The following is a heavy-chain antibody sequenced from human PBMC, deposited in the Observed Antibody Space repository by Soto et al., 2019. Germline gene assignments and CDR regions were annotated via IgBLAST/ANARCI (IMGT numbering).Heavy chain of an antibody. CDR2: IRSKANSYAT. J-gene: IGHJ6*02. Sequence: GSLRLSCAGSGFAFSGSTIHWVRQASGKGLEWVGRIRSKANSYATAYAAAVKGRFIISRDDSETTAYLQMNSLKIEDTAVYYCFRENYFPYHGMDVWGQGTTVTVSS. CDR1: GFAFSGST. D-gene: IGHD1-7*01. V-gene: IGHV3-73*01. CDR3: FRENYFPYHGMDV.